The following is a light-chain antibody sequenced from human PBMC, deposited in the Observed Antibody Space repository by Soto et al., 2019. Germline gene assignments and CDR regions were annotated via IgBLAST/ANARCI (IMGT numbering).Light chain of an antibody. CDR3: SSYTSSSTLV. CDR1: SSDVGGYNY. CDR2: DVS. Sequence: QSVLTQPASVSGPPGQSITISCTGTSSDVGGYNYVSWYQQHPGKAPKLMIYDVSNRPSGVSNRFSGSKSGNTASLTISGLQAEDEADYCCSSYTSSSTLVFGTGTKVTVL. J-gene: IGLJ1*01. V-gene: IGLV2-14*01.